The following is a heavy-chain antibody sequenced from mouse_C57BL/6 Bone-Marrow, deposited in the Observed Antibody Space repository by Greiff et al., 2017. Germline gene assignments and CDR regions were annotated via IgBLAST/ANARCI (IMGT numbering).Heavy chain of an antibody. Sequence: QVHVKQPGAELVKPGASVKMSCKASGYTFTSYWITWVKQRPGQGLEWIGDIYPTSGRTNYNEKFKSKAILTVDTSSNTAYMQRSSLTSEDSAVFYGARSGPLGRSFDYWGQGTTLTVSS. J-gene: IGHJ2*01. CDR2: IYPTSGRT. D-gene: IGHD4-1*01. V-gene: IGHV1-55*01. CDR1: GYTFTSYW. CDR3: ARSGPLGRSFDY.